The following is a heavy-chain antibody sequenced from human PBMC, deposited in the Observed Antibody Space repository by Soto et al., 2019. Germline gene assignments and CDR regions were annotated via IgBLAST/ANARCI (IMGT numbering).Heavy chain of an antibody. Sequence: PSETLSLTCDVSGGSFTGYVCNWIRQSPGKGLEWIGEISYSGRTSYNPSLKPRVTVSADTARTQFSLNLTSVTDADTAFYYCARGYGYFRQWGQGVLVTVSS. CDR3: ARGYGYFRQ. V-gene: IGHV4-34*01. J-gene: IGHJ4*02. CDR2: ISYSGRT. D-gene: IGHD3-22*01. CDR1: GGSFTGYV.